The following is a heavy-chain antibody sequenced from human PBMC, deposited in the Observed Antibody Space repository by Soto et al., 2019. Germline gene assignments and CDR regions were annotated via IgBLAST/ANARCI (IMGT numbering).Heavy chain of an antibody. Sequence: ASVKVSCKASGFTFTSSAVQWVRQARGQRLEWIGWIVVGSGNTNYAQKFQERVTITRDMSTSTAYMELSSLRSEDTAVYYCAAGYSSGWIVSGMDVWGQGTTVTVSS. CDR1: GFTFTSSA. D-gene: IGHD6-19*01. V-gene: IGHV1-58*01. CDR2: IVVGSGNT. CDR3: AAGYSSGWIVSGMDV. J-gene: IGHJ6*02.